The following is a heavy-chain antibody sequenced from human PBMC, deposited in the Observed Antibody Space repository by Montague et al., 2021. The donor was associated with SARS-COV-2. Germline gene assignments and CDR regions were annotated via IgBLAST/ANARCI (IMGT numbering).Heavy chain of an antibody. Sequence: SETLSLTCAVYGGSFSGYYWNWIRQPPGKGLEWIGETNHSGSTNYNPSLKSRVTISVDTSKNQFSLKLSYVTAADTAVYYCVVVPLGPRGRGFDYWGQGTLVTVSS. CDR3: VVVPLGPRGRGFDY. J-gene: IGHJ4*02. CDR1: GGSFSGYY. V-gene: IGHV4-34*01. CDR2: TNHSGST. D-gene: IGHD2-15*01.